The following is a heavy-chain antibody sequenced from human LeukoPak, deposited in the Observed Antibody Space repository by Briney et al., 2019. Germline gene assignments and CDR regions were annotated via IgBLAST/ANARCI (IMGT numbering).Heavy chain of an antibody. CDR3: ARAPPVAPRGAFDI. D-gene: IGHD6-19*01. CDR2: INPNSGGT. Sequence: GASVKVSCKASGYTFTGYYTHWVRQAPGQGLEWMGWINPNSGGTNYAQKFQGRVTMTRDTSISTAYMELSRLRSDDTAVYYCARAPPVAPRGAFDIWGQGTMVTVSS. J-gene: IGHJ3*02. V-gene: IGHV1-2*02. CDR1: GYTFTGYY.